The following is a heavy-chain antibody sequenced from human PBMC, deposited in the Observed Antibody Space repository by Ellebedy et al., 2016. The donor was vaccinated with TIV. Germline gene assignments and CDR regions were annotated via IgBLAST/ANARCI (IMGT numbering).Heavy chain of an antibody. V-gene: IGHV1-8*01. CDR2: MNPNSGNT. J-gene: IGHJ4*02. CDR3: ARGELRYFDWLHTPFDY. D-gene: IGHD3-9*01. CDR1: GYTFTSYD. Sequence: ASVKVSXKASGYTFTSYDINWVRQATGQGLEWMGWMNPNSGNTGYAQKLQGRVTMTTDTSTSTAYMELRSLRSDDTAVYYCARGELRYFDWLHTPFDYWGQGTLVTVSS.